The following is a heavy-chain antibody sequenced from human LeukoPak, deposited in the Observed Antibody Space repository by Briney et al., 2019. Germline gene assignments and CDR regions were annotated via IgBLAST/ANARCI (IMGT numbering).Heavy chain of an antibody. CDR2: MNSDGSSR. Sequence: GGSLRLSCAASGFPFSIYWMYWVRQAPGKGLVWVSRMNSDGSSRSYADSVKGRFTISRDNAKNTLYLQMNSLRAEDTAVYYCAKDTGYTGSLGHWGQGTLVTVSS. V-gene: IGHV3-74*01. J-gene: IGHJ4*02. D-gene: IGHD6-13*01. CDR1: GFPFSIYW. CDR3: AKDTGYTGSLGH.